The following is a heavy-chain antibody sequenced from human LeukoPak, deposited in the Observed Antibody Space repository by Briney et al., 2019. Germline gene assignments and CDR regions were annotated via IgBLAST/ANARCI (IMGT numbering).Heavy chain of an antibody. J-gene: IGHJ2*01. CDR2: IYSGGST. CDR3: ARDPGDDYGDYSQGYFDL. D-gene: IGHD4-17*01. Sequence: GGSLRLSCAASGFTFSSYAMSWVRQAPGKGLEWVSVIYSGGSTYYADSVKGRFTISRDNSKNTLYLQMNSLRAEDTAVYYCARDPGDDYGDYSQGYFDLWGRGTLVTVSS. V-gene: IGHV3-53*01. CDR1: GFTFSSYA.